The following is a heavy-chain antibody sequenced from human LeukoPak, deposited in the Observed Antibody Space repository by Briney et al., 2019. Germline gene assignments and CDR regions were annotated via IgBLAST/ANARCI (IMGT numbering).Heavy chain of an antibody. CDR3: ARGPFGNCGGGPCHFRDIDNWYDP. D-gene: IGHD2-21*01. CDR2: MNPKSGGA. V-gene: IGHV1-8*03. CDR1: GYTFTTYD. J-gene: IGHJ5*02. Sequence: ASVKASCKASGYTFTTYDINWVRQAAGQGFEWMGWMNPKSGGAGYADKFQGRVAITRDTSINTAYLELSALTSDDTAVYYCARGPFGNCGGGPCHFRDIDNWYDPWGQGTLVTVSS.